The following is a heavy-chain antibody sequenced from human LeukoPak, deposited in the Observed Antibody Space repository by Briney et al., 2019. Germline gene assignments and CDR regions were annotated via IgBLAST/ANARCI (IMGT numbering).Heavy chain of an antibody. CDR1: GYSISSGYY. CDR2: IYHSGST. CDR3: ARGYCSSTSCSLHMDV. V-gene: IGHV4-38-2*02. D-gene: IGHD2-2*01. J-gene: IGHJ6*03. Sequence: PSETLSLTCTVSGYSISSGYYWGWIRQPPGKGLEWIGSIYHSGSTYYNPSLKSRVTISVDTSKNQFSLKLSSVTAADAAVYYCARGYCSSTSCSLHMDVWGKGTTVTVSS.